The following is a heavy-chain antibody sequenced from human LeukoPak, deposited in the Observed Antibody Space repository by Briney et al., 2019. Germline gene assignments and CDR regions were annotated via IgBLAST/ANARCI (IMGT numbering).Heavy chain of an antibody. V-gene: IGHV4-59*01. CDR1: GASISSYY. CDR2: IYYSGST. CDR3: ARGVRYYYGMDV. Sequence: TCXVSGASISSYYWSWIRQPPGKGLEWLGYIYYSGSTNYNPSLKSRVTISVDTSKNQFSLKLSSVTAADTAVYYCARGVRYYYGMDVWGLGTTVTVSS. J-gene: IGHJ6*02.